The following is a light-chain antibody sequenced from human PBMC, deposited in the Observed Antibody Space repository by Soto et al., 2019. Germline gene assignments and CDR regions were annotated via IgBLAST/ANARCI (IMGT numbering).Light chain of an antibody. CDR3: QQRYYWPLA. CDR1: QGISSW. CDR2: AAS. Sequence: DIQMTQSPSSVSASVGDRVTITCRASQGISSWLGWYQQKPGKAPKLLIYAASRLQSGVPSRFSGSGSGTEFTLTISSLEPEDFAVYYCQQRYYWPLAFGGGTKVAIK. J-gene: IGKJ4*01. V-gene: IGKV1-12*01.